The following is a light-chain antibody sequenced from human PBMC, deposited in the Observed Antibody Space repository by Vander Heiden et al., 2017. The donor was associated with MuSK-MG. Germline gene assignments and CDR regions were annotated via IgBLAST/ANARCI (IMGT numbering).Light chain of an antibody. CDR2: GAS. J-gene: IGKJ3*01. Sequence: DIVLTQSPGTLSLSPGERAIPSCRASQSVSSYLAWYQQKPGQAPRLLIYGASTRATGIPDRFSGSGSGTDFTLTISRLEPEDFAVFYCQQYGSAPFTFGPGTKVDIK. CDR3: QQYGSAPFT. V-gene: IGKV3-20*01. CDR1: QSVSSY.